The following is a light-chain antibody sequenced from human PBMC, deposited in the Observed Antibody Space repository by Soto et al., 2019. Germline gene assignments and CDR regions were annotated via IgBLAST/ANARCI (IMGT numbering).Light chain of an antibody. J-gene: IGLJ3*02. CDR2: EVS. CDR3: CSYAGSSNWV. V-gene: IGLV2-23*02. CDR1: SSDVGSYNL. Sequence: QSALTQPASVSGSPGQSITISCTGTSSDVGSYNLVSWYQQHPGKAPKLMIYEVSKRPSGVSNRFSGSKSGNTASLTISGLQAEEEADYYCCSYAGSSNWVFGGGTKLTVL.